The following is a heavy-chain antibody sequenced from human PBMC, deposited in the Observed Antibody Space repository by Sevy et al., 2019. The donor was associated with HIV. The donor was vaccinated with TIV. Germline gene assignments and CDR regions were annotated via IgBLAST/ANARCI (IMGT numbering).Heavy chain of an antibody. CDR3: ARLSKIVLDY. D-gene: IGHD1-26*01. CDR2: IYYSGT. Sequence: SETLSLTCTVSGASISSYYWSWIRQPPGKGLEWIGYIYYSGTNYNPSLKSRVTISVDTSKNQFSLWLSSVTAADTAVYYCARLSKIVLDYWGQGTLVTVSS. J-gene: IGHJ4*02. V-gene: IGHV4-59*01. CDR1: GASISSYY.